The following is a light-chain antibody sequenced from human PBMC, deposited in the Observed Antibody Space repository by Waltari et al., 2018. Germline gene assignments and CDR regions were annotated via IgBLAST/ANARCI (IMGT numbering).Light chain of an antibody. J-gene: IGKJ3*01. Sequence: DIVMTQSPDSLAVSLGERATINCKSSQSVLYNSNNKNYLAWYQQKPGQPPKWLIYWASTRESGVPDRFSGSGSGTDFTLTVSSLQAEDVAVYYCQQYYTTPFTFGPGTKVDI. CDR2: WAS. CDR3: QQYYTTPFT. CDR1: QSVLYNSNNKNY. V-gene: IGKV4-1*01.